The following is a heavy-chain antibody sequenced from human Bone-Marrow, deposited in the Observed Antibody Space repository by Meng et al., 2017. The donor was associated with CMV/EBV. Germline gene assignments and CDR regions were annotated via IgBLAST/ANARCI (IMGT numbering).Heavy chain of an antibody. V-gene: IGHV3-30*04. CDR1: GFTFSGSA. D-gene: IGHD3-10*01. J-gene: IGHJ4*02. CDR2: ISYDESNK. CDR3: ARDPLIDYYASGSYTFDY. Sequence: GGSLRLSCAASGFTFSGSAMHWVRQAPGKGLEWVALISYDESNKYYADSVKGRFTISRDNSKNMLYLQMNSLRAEDTAVFYCARDPLIDYYASGSYTFDYWCQETLVTVSS.